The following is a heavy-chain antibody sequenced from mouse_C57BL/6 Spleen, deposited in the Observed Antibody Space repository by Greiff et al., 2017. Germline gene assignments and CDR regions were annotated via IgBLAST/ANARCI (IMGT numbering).Heavy chain of an antibody. CDR2: INPSNGGT. D-gene: IGHD1-1*01. J-gene: IGHJ2*01. V-gene: IGHV1-53*01. CDR3: AREDYYGSSYGY. Sequence: QVQLKQSGTELVKPGASVKLSCKASGYTFTSYWMHWVKQRHGQGLEWIGNINPSNGGTNYNEKFKSKATLTVDKSSSTAYMQLSSLPSEDSAVYYCAREDYYGSSYGYWGQGTTLTVSS. CDR1: GYTFTSYW.